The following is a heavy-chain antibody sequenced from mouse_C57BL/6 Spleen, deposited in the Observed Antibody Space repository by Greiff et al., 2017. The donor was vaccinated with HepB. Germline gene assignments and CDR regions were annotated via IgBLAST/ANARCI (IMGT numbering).Heavy chain of an antibody. Sequence: VQLQQSGAELVRPGASVTLSCKASGYTFTDYEMHWVKQTPVHGLEWIGAIDPETGGTAYNQKFKGKAILTADKSSSTAYMELRSLTSEDSAVYYCTRWDTTVVAPGYWGQGTTLTVSS. D-gene: IGHD1-1*01. J-gene: IGHJ2*01. CDR1: GYTFTDYE. CDR3: TRWDTTVVAPGY. V-gene: IGHV1-15*01. CDR2: IDPETGGT.